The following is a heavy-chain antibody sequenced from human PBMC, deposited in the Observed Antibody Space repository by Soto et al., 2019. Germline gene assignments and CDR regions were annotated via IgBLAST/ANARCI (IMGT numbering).Heavy chain of an antibody. Sequence: EVQLLESGGGLVQPGGSLRLSCAASGFTFSSYAMSWVRQAPGKGLEWVSAIRGSGGSTYYADSVKGRFTISRDNSKNALHLQISSMRGEHGAVYYCAERSQFGALNASLWGQGTMVNVSS. CDR1: GFTFSSYA. CDR2: IRGSGGST. CDR3: AERSQFGALNASL. D-gene: IGHD3-10*01. V-gene: IGHV3-23*01. J-gene: IGHJ3*01.